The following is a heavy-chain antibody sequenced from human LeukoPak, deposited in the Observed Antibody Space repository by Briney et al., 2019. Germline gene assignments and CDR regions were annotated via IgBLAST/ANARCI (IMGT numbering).Heavy chain of an antibody. Sequence: QTGGSLRLSCAASGFTLSSYWMHWVRQAPGKGLVWVSRINSDGSSTSYADSVKGRFTISRDNAKNTLYLQMNSLRAEDTAVYYCARAKPKNMVRGLIMRRESRYYFDYWGQGTLVTVSS. CDR1: GFTLSSYW. J-gene: IGHJ4*02. D-gene: IGHD3-10*01. V-gene: IGHV3-74*01. CDR3: ARAKPKNMVRGLIMRRESRYYFDY. CDR2: INSDGSST.